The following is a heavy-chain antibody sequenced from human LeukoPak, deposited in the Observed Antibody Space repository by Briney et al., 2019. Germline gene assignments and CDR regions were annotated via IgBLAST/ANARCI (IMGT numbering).Heavy chain of an antibody. V-gene: IGHV5-51*01. CDR3: ASSQGSGSYYNVDY. CDR2: IYPGESDT. CDR1: GYSLTRYW. Sequence: PGESLKISCKVSGYSLTRYWIGWVPHMPGKGLEWIGIIYPGESDTLCSPSFEAQLPLPADKSISTAYLKGRSARASHAPVYLCASSQGSGSYYNVDYWGQGTLVTVSS. J-gene: IGHJ4*02. D-gene: IGHD3-10*01.